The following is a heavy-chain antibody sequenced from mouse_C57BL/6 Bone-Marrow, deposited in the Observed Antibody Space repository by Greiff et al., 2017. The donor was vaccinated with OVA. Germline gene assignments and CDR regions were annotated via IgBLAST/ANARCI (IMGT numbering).Heavy chain of an antibody. V-gene: IGHV1-52*01. D-gene: IGHD1-1*01. J-gene: IGHJ2*01. CDR2: IDPSDSET. CDR3: AREGDVSSYDY. Sequence: VQLQQPGAELVRPGSSVKLSCKASGYTFTSYWMHWVKQRPIQGLEWIGNIDPSDSETHYNQKFTDKTTLTVAKSSSTAYMQLSSLTTEDSAVYYCAREGDVSSYDYWGQGTTLTVSS. CDR1: GYTFTSYW.